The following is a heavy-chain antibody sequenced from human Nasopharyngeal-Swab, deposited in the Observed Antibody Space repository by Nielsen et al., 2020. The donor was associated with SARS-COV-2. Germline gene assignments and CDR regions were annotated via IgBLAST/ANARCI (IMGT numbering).Heavy chain of an antibody. J-gene: IGHJ4*02. CDR3: VKRYNWNPRENYFDY. V-gene: IGHV3-23*01. D-gene: IGHD1-20*01. CDR1: GFSFSSYS. Sequence: GESLKISCTASGFSFSSYSMRWVRQAPGKGLEWVSSISYIRDGASYADSVRGRFTISRDNSKKEVYLHMNSLRPEDTAVYYCVKRYNWNPRENYFDYWGQGTLVTVSS. CDR2: ISYIRDGA.